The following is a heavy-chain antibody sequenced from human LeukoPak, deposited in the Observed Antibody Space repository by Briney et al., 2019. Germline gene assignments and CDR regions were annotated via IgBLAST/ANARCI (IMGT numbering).Heavy chain of an antibody. Sequence: SETLSLTCTVSGGSISSGSYYWSWIRRPAGKGLEWIGRIHTSESTNYNPSLKSRVTISLDTSKNQFSLKLSSVTAADTAVYYCARDSPETSDVFDIWGQGTMVTVSS. CDR2: IHTSEST. CDR3: ARDSPETSDVFDI. V-gene: IGHV4-61*02. J-gene: IGHJ3*02. D-gene: IGHD1-14*01. CDR1: GGSISSGSYY.